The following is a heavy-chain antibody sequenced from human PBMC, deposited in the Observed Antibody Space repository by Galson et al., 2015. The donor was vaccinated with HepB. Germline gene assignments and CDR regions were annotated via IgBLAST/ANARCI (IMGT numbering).Heavy chain of an antibody. CDR2: IYHSGST. Sequence: ETLSLTCAVSGGSISSSNWWSWVRQPPGKGLEWIGEIYHSGSTNYNPSLKSRVTISVDKSKNQFSLKLSSVTAADTAVYYCARAPPFIAAAVGINRGYYFDYWGQGTLVTVSS. V-gene: IGHV4-4*02. CDR3: ARAPPFIAAAVGINRGYYFDY. CDR1: GGSISSSNW. J-gene: IGHJ4*02. D-gene: IGHD6-13*01.